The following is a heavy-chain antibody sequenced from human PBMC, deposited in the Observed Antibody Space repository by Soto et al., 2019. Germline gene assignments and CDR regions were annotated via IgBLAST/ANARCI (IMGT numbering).Heavy chain of an antibody. Sequence: GESLKISCKGSGYSFTSYWIGWVRQMPGKGLEWMGIIYPGDSDTRYSPSFQGQVTISADKSISTAYLQWSSLKASDTAMYYCARLPCGGDCYWHYYYGMDVWGQGTTVTVSS. V-gene: IGHV5-51*01. CDR1: GYSFTSYW. D-gene: IGHD2-21*02. CDR3: ARLPCGGDCYWHYYYGMDV. J-gene: IGHJ6*02. CDR2: IYPGDSDT.